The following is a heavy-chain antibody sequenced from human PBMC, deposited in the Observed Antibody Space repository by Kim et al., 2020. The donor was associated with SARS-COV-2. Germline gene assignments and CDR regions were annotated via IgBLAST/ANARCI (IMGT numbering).Heavy chain of an antibody. CDR1: GGTFSSYA. CDR3: GRGGWFGELLSEYYYYYGMDV. Sequence: SVKVSCKASGGTFSSYAISWVRQAPGQGLEWMGGIIPIFGTANYAQKFQGRVTITADESTSTAYMELSSLRSEDTAVYYCGRGGWFGELLSEYYYYYGMDVWGQGTTVTVSS. V-gene: IGHV1-69*13. D-gene: IGHD3-10*01. CDR2: IIPIFGTA. J-gene: IGHJ6*02.